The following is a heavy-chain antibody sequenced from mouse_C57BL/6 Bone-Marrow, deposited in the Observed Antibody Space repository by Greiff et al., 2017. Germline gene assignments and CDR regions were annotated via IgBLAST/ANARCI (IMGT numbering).Heavy chain of an antibody. CDR1: GFNIKDDY. J-gene: IGHJ1*03. V-gene: IGHV14-4*01. Sequence: VQLKESGAELVRPGASVKLSCTASGFNIKDDYMHWVKQRPEQGLEWIGWIDPENGDTEYASKFQGKATITADTSSNTAYLQLSSLTSEDTAVYYCTTILTRYFDVWGTGTTVTVSS. D-gene: IGHD2-12*01. CDR3: TTILTRYFDV. CDR2: IDPENGDT.